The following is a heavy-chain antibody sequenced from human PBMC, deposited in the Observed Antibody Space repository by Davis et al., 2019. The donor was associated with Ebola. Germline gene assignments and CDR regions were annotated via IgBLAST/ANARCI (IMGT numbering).Heavy chain of an antibody. CDR3: VRAVVGGEMWSDS. Sequence: MPSETLSLTCIVTGDSVTSFSYYWGWVRQSPGKGLEWIGNFYYAGDASYNPSLNSRATVSADTSKNQLALKLTSVTAADTAVYYCVRAVVGGEMWSDSWGQGTLVIVSS. V-gene: IGHV4-39*01. CDR1: GDSVTSFSYY. CDR2: FYYAGDA. J-gene: IGHJ5*01. D-gene: IGHD1-26*01.